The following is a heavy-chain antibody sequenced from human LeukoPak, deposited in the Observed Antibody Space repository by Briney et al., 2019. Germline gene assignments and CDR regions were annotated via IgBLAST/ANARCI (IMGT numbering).Heavy chain of an antibody. CDR2: IYYISNT. V-gene: IGHV4-61*08. CDR3: ARVWYYDYVWPS. CDR1: GASVGSAGYY. Sequence: PSETLSLTCTVSGASVGSAGYYWSWIRQPPGGGLEWIGYIYYISNTNYNPSLKSRVTISVDTSKNQFSLKLSSVTAADTAVYYCARVWYYDYVWPSWGQGTLVTVSS. J-gene: IGHJ5*02. D-gene: IGHD3-16*01.